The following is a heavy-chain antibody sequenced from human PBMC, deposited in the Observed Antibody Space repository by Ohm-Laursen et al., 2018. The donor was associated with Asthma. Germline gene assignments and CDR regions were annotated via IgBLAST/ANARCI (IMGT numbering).Heavy chain of an antibody. V-gene: IGHV3-7*05. Sequence: GSLRLSCAASGFTFSNHWMNWVRQAPGRGLEWVANINQDGSIWGYVDSVKGRFAISRDNAHNSLYLQMNSLRAEDTAFYYCAVSICAYGEGAYWGQGTLVTVSS. CDR1: GFTFSNHW. D-gene: IGHD3-10*01. CDR2: INQDGSIW. CDR3: AVSICAYGEGAY. J-gene: IGHJ4*02.